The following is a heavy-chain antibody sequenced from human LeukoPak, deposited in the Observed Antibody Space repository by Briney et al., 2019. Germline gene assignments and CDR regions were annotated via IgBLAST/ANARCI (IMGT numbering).Heavy chain of an antibody. CDR3: ARRRYYYDSSGYYSIAHFDY. CDR2: IYSSGST. D-gene: IGHD3-22*01. Sequence: SETLSLTCTVSGGSISSSSYYWGWIRQPPGKGLEWIGSIYSSGSTYYNPSLKSRVTISVDTSKNLFSLKLSSVTAADTAVYYCARRRYYYDSSGYYSIAHFDYWGQGTLVTVSS. V-gene: IGHV4-39*07. J-gene: IGHJ4*02. CDR1: GGSISSSSYY.